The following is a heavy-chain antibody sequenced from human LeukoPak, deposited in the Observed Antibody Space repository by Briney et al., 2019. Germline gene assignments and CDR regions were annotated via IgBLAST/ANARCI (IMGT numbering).Heavy chain of an antibody. Sequence: SETLSLTCTLSGGSISSGGYYWSWIRQHPGKGLEWIGYIYYSGSTYYNPSLKSRVTISVDTSKNQFSLKLSSVTAADTAVYYCARRPVEVGSSLHWYFDLWGRGTLVTVSS. V-gene: IGHV4-31*03. CDR3: ARRPVEVGSSLHWYFDL. CDR1: GGSISSGGYY. CDR2: IYYSGST. J-gene: IGHJ2*01. D-gene: IGHD6-6*01.